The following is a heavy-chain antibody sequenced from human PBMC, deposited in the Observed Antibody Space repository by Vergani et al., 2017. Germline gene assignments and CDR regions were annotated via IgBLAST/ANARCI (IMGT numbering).Heavy chain of an antibody. V-gene: IGHV1-69*12. J-gene: IGHJ6*02. Sequence: QVQLVQSGAEVKKPGSSVTVSCKASGDTFSTYAISWVRQAPGQGLEWMGGIIPFFSTPKYAQKFRARVTITADESTSTAYMDVSSLRSEDTAVYYCARDRXSDTAVAYYAMDVWGQGTTVTVSS. D-gene: IGHD5-18*01. CDR2: IIPFFSTP. CDR1: GDTFSTYA. CDR3: ARDRXSDTAVAYYAMDV.